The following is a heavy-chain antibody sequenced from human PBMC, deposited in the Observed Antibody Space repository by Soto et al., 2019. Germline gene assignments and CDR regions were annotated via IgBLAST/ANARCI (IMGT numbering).Heavy chain of an antibody. CDR3: AKLVLLWFGEFDPPDY. D-gene: IGHD3-10*01. Sequence: GGSLRLSCAASGFTFSSYAMSWVRQAPGKGLEWVSAISGSGGSTYYADSVKGRFTISRDNSKNTLYLQMNSLRAEDTAVYYCAKLVLLWFGEFDPPDYWGQGTLVTVSS. J-gene: IGHJ4*02. CDR2: ISGSGGST. CDR1: GFTFSSYA. V-gene: IGHV3-23*01.